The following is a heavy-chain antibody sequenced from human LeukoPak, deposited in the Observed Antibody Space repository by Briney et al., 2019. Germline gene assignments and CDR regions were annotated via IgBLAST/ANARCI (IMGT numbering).Heavy chain of an antibody. Sequence: SQTLSLTCTVSGGSISSGGYYWNWIRQHPGKGLEWIGYIYNSGSTYYNPSLKSRSTISLDTSKNQISLKLSAVIAADTAVYYCARGYCTNGVCSSDYFDYWGQGTLVTVSS. J-gene: IGHJ4*02. V-gene: IGHV4-31*03. D-gene: IGHD2-8*01. CDR1: GGSISSGGYY. CDR3: ARGYCTNGVCSSDYFDY. CDR2: IYNSGST.